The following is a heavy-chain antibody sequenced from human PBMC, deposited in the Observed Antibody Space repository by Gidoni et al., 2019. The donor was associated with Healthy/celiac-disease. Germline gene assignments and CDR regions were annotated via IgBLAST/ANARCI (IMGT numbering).Heavy chain of an antibody. CDR1: GFTFDDYG. D-gene: IGHD2-2*02. CDR2: INWNGGST. J-gene: IGHJ6*02. V-gene: IGHV3-20*01. CDR3: AREFEGYCSSTSCYTGYYYYGMDV. Sequence: EVQLVESGGGVVRPGGSLRLSCAASGFTFDDYGMSWVRQAPGKGLGWVSGINWNGGSTGYADSVKGRFTISRDNAKNSLYLQMNSLRAEDTALYHCAREFEGYCSSTSCYTGYYYYGMDVWGQGTTVTVSS.